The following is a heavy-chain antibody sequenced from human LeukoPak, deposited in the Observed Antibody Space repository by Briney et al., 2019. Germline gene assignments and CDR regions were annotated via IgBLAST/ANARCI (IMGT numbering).Heavy chain of an antibody. CDR3: ARAQYYYYYMDV. CDR1: GGSISSYY. Sequence: KPSETLSLTCTVSGGSISSYYWSWIRQPPGKGLEWIGYVYYSGSTNYNPSLKSRVTISVDTSKNQFSLKLSSVTAADTAVYYCARAQYYYYYMDVWGKGTTVTVSS. CDR2: VYYSGST. V-gene: IGHV4-59*01. J-gene: IGHJ6*03.